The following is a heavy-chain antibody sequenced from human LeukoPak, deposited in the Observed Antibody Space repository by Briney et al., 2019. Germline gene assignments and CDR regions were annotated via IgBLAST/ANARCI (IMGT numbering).Heavy chain of an antibody. J-gene: IGHJ4*02. CDR3: ARITILYYFDS. Sequence: GASVKVSCKASGYTFTSYGINWVRQAPGQGLEWMGWISAYNGDTNYAQKFQGRVTMTRDTSISTAYMELSSLRSDDTAVYYCARITILYYFDSWGQGTLVTVSS. V-gene: IGHV1-18*01. D-gene: IGHD5-24*01. CDR1: GYTFTSYG. CDR2: ISAYNGDT.